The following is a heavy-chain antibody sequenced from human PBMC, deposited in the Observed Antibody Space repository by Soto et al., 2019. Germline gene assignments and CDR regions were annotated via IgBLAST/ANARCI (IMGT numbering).Heavy chain of an antibody. Sequence: PSETLSLTCTVSAGSISSFYWSWIRQPPGKGLEWIGYIYYSWSTNYNPSLKSRVTMSIDTSKNQLSLNLRSVTAADTAVYYCPRVLPSAGLNPFDYWGQGTLVTVSS. V-gene: IGHV4-59*01. CDR2: IYYSWST. CDR3: PRVLPSAGLNPFDY. CDR1: AGSISSFY. D-gene: IGHD6-13*01. J-gene: IGHJ4*02.